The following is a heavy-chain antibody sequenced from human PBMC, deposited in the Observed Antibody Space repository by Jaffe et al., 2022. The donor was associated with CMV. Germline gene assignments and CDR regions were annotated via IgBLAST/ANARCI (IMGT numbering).Heavy chain of an antibody. CDR3: ATFPVSNYRKTYYYYMDV. CDR2: FDPEDGET. J-gene: IGHJ6*03. CDR1: GYTLTELS. V-gene: IGHV1-24*01. Sequence: QVQLVQSGAEVKKPGASVKVSCKVSGYTLTELSMHWVRQAPGKGLEWMGGFDPEDGETIYAQKFQGRVTMTEDTSTDTAYMELSSLRSEDTAVYYCATFPVSNYRKTYYYYMDVWGKGTTVTVSS. D-gene: IGHD4-4*01.